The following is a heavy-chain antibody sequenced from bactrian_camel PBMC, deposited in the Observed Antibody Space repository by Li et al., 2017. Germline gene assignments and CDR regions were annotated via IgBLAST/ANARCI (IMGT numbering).Heavy chain of an antibody. V-gene: IGHV3S40*01. D-gene: IGHD6*01. CDR2: MNSGGGST. CDR1: GFTFSGYA. J-gene: IGHJ6*01. CDR3: AADRIYCGGSWSIESDFGY. Sequence: DVQLVESGGVLVQPGGSLRLSCAASGFTFSGYAMAWVRQAPGKGLEWVSAMNSGGGSTFYADSVKGRFTISQDNAKNTVYLQMNALKPEDTAMYYCAADRIYCGGSWSIESDFGYWGQGTQVTVS.